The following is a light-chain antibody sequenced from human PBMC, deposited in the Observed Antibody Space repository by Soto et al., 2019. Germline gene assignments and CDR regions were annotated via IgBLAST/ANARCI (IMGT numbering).Light chain of an antibody. V-gene: IGKV4-1*01. J-gene: IGKJ1*01. CDR1: QTVLHSSNNYNY. CDR2: WAF. CDR3: QQYYTTPWT. Sequence: DILMTPSPDSLAVSLGERATINCKSSQTVLHSSNNYNYLAWYQQRPGQSPKLLIYWAFTREFGVPDRFSGSGSGTDFTLTISSLQAEDVAVYSCQQYYTTPWTFGQGTKVDSK.